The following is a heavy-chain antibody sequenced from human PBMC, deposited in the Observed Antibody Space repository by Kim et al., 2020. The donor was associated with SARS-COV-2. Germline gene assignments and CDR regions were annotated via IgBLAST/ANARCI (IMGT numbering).Heavy chain of an antibody. Sequence: GGSLRLSCAASGFTFSSYWMSWVRQAPGKGLEWVANIKQDGSEKYYVDSVKGRFTISRDNAKNSLYLQMNSLRAEDTAVYYCTRDALVVSACSTGMDVWGQGTTVTASS. CDR1: GFTFSSYW. CDR3: TRDALVVSACSTGMDV. D-gene: IGHD2-15*01. J-gene: IGHJ6*02. V-gene: IGHV3-7*01. CDR2: IKQDGSEK.